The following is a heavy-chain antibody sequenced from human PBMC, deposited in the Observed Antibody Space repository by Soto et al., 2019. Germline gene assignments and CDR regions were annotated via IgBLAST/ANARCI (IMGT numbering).Heavy chain of an antibody. D-gene: IGHD6-13*01. J-gene: IGHJ5*02. CDR3: ARPKTIGAAAGKGWFDP. CDR2: IYFGGTT. Sequence: SETLSLTCIVSGGSFSPIYWAWIRQPPGKGLEWVGYIYFGGTTSYNPSLKSRVTISLETSNSQFSLRLSSVTAADTAMYYCARPKTIGAAAGKGWFDPWGQGTLVTVSS. CDR1: GGSFSPIY. V-gene: IGHV4-59*08.